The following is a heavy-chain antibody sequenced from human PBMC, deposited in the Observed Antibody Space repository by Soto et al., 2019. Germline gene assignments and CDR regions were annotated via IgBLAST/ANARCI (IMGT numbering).Heavy chain of an antibody. CDR3: TRQGDSTMAIFDY. V-gene: IGHV4-34*01. CDR1: GGSFSGDY. CDR2: INGRGST. Sequence: SETLSLTCAVYGGSFSGDYWSWIRQPPGKGLEWIGEINGRGSTKYNPSLKSRVTMSVDPSKNQFSLKLTSVTAADTAVYYCTRQGDSTMAIFDYWGQGALVTVSS. D-gene: IGHD5-18*01. J-gene: IGHJ4*02.